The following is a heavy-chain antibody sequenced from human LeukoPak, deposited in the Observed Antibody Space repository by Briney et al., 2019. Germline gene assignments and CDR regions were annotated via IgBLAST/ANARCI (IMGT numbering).Heavy chain of an antibody. CDR1: TFTFSSYA. CDR3: ARGAYGDYDY. V-gene: IGHV3-23*01. CDR2: ISAGADST. J-gene: IGHJ4*02. D-gene: IGHD4-17*01. Sequence: GGSLRLSCAASTFTFSSYALSWVRQAPGKGLEWVSAISAGADSTYYADSVQGWFTISRDNSKNTLFLQMSGLRAEDTAVYFCARGAYGDYDYWGQGTLVTVSS.